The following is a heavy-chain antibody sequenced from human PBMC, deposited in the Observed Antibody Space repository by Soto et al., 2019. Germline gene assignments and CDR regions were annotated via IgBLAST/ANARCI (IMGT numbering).Heavy chain of an antibody. D-gene: IGHD3-10*01. J-gene: IGHJ4*02. CDR3: ARGITMVRGVILTPYFDY. CDR1: GGSISSGGYY. CDR2: IYYIGST. V-gene: IGHV4-31*03. Sequence: QVQLQESGPGLVKPSQTLSLTCTVSGGSISSGGYYCSWIRQHPGKGLEWIVYIYYIGSTYYSSSLKSRVTISVDTSNTHFSLKPSSVTAADTAVYYCARGITMVRGVILTPYFDYWGQGTLVTVSS.